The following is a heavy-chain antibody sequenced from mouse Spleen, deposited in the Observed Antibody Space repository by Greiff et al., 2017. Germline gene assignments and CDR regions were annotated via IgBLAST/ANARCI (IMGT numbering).Heavy chain of an antibody. CDR1: GYTFTSYD. J-gene: IGHJ4*01. CDR2: IYPRDGST. V-gene: IGHV1-85*01. Sequence: VQLQQSGPELVKPGASVKLSCKASGYTFTSYDINWVKQRPGQGLEWIGWIYPRDGSTKYNEKFKGKATLTVDTSSSTAYMELHSLTSEDSAVYFCARRDYGYYYAMDYWGQGTSVTVSS. CDR3: ARRDYGYYYAMDY. D-gene: IGHD1-2*01.